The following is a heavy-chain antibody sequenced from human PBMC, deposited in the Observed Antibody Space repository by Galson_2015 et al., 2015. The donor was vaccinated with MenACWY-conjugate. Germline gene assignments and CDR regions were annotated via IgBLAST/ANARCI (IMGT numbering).Heavy chain of an antibody. CDR2: LSHSGRA. V-gene: IGHV4-61*01. CDR1: GGSVTSETDY. Sequence: TLSLTCTVSGGSVTSETDYWSWLRQSPEKGLEWIGWLSHSGRANYNPSLKSRVTISMDTSNNQFSLRLTSMTAADTAMYYCAREPTYSGSFGWFDPWGQGTLVTVSS. CDR3: AREPTYSGSFGWFDP. J-gene: IGHJ5*02. D-gene: IGHD1-26*01.